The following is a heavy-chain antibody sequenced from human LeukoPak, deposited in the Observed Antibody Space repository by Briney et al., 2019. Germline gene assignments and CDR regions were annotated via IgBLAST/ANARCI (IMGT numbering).Heavy chain of an antibody. Sequence: SETLSLTCTVSGGSISSYYWSWIRQPAGKGLEWIGSIYYSGSTYYNPSLKSRVTISVDTSKNQFSLKLSSVTAADTAVYYCARVWITMAKGAFDIWGQGTMVTVSS. J-gene: IGHJ3*02. V-gene: IGHV4-4*07. CDR2: IYYSGST. CDR1: GGSISSYY. D-gene: IGHD3-10*01. CDR3: ARVWITMAKGAFDI.